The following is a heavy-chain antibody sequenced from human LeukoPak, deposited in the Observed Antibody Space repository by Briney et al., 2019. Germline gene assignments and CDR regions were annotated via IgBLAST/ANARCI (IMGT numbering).Heavy chain of an antibody. CDR3: ARLPVGATSWTDC. Sequence: ASVKVSCEASGYTFTSYYIQWVRQAPGQGLEWMGIINPSGGSTNYAQKFQGRVTMTRDMSTSTVYMELSSLRSEDTAVYYCARLPVGATSWTDCWGQGTLVTVSS. CDR1: GYTFTSYY. D-gene: IGHD1-26*01. V-gene: IGHV1-46*01. J-gene: IGHJ4*02. CDR2: INPSGGST.